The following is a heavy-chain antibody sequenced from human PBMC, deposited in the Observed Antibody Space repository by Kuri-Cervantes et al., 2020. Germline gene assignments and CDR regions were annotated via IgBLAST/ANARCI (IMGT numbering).Heavy chain of an antibody. Sequence: GESLKISCAASGFTFSSYGMHWVRQAPGKGLEWVAVIWYDGSSKYYADSVKGRFTISRDNSKNTLYLQMNSLRAEDTAVYYCARFYGDYVKPKIDYWGQGTLVTVSS. D-gene: IGHD4-17*01. CDR3: ARFYGDYVKPKIDY. V-gene: IGHV3-33*01. CDR1: GFTFSSYG. J-gene: IGHJ4*02. CDR2: IWYDGSSK.